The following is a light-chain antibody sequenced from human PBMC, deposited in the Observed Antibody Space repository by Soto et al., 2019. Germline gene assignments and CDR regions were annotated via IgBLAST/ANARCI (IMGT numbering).Light chain of an antibody. V-gene: IGLV3-9*01. CDR2: RDS. CDR3: QVWDSSTARV. J-gene: IGLJ3*02. Sequence: SYELTQPLSVSVALGQTARITCGGNNIGSKNVHWYQQKPCQAPVLVIYRDSNRPSGIPERFSGSNSGNTATLTSSRAQAGYDADSYCQVWDSSTARVFGGGTKLTVL. CDR1: NIGSKN.